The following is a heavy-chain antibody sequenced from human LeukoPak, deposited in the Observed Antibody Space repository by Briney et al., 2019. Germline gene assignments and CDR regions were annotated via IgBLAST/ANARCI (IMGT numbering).Heavy chain of an antibody. D-gene: IGHD3-16*01. CDR2: ISGSTGST. V-gene: IGHV3-23*01. J-gene: IGHJ4*02. CDR3: AKRGGGVSNFDY. CDR1: GFTFSNYA. Sequence: GGSLRLSCAASGFTFSNYAMNWVRQAPGKGLEWVSLISGSTGSTYYADSVKGRFSISRDNSKNTVYLQMNSLRVEDTAVYYCAKRGGGVSNFDYWGQGTLVTVSS.